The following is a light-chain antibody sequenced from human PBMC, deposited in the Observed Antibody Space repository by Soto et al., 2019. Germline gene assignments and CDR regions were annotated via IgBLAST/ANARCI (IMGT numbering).Light chain of an antibody. J-gene: IGLJ1*01. V-gene: IGLV1-47*01. Sequence: QSVLTQPPSASGNPGQRLTISCSGSTSNILRNYVYWYRQFPGTAPRLLISMNDQRPSGVPDRFSGSKSGTSASLAISGLRSEYEADYYCASWDDSLSGYVFGTGTKVTV. CDR3: ASWDDSLSGYV. CDR1: TSNILRNY. CDR2: MND.